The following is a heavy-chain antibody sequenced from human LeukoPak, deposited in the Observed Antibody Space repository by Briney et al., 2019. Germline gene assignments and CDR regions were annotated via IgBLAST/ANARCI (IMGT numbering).Heavy chain of an antibody. CDR2: INHSGST. CDR1: GGSFSGYY. D-gene: IGHD2-15*01. J-gene: IGHJ4*02. CDR3: ARGPRKICSGGSCYSDY. Sequence: PSETLSLTCAVYGGSFSGYYWSWIRQPPGRGLEWIVEINHSGSTNYNPSLKSRVTISVDTSKNQFSLKLSSVTAADTAVYYCARGPRKICSGGSCYSDYWGQGTLVTVSS. V-gene: IGHV4-34*01.